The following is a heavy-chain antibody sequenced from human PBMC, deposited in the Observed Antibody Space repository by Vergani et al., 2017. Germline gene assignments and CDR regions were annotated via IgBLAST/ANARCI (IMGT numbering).Heavy chain of an antibody. J-gene: IGHJ4*02. CDR1: GFTFSTFA. CDR2: LTGGGGST. CDR3: VKEAGSYERFFDS. D-gene: IGHD1-26*01. Sequence: EVQLLESGGSLKQPGGSVRLSCAASGFTFSTFAMHWVRQAPGKGLEWVSALTGGGGSTYYADSFKGRFIISRDNSRDTLYLQMNSLRPEDTATYYCVKEAGSYERFFDSWGQGTLVTVSS. V-gene: IGHV3-23*01.